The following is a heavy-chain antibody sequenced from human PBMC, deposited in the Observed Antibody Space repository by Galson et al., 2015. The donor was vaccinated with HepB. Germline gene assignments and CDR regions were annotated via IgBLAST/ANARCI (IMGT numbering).Heavy chain of an antibody. CDR3: ARDLAHYYDSSSYGSYFQH. CDR2: ISYDGSNK. J-gene: IGHJ1*01. V-gene: IGHV3-30*04. D-gene: IGHD3-22*01. CDR1: GFTFSSYA. Sequence: SLRLSCAASGFTFSSYAMHWVRQAPGKGLEWVAVISYDGSNKYYADSVKGRFTISRDNSKNTLYLQMNSLRAEDTAVYYCARDLAHYYDSSSYGSYFQHWGQGTLVTVSS.